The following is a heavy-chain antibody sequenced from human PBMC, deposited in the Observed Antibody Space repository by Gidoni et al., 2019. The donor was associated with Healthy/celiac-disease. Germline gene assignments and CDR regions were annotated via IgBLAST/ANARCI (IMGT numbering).Heavy chain of an antibody. D-gene: IGHD3-10*01. J-gene: IGHJ4*02. CDR1: GGSISSYY. CDR2: IYYSGST. CDR3: ASYGSGSYYDY. Sequence: QVQLQESGPGLVKPSETLSLPCTVSGGSISSYYWSWIRQPPGKGLEWIGYIYYSGSTNYNPSLKSRVTISVDTSKNQFSLKLSSVTAADTAVYYCASYGSGSYYDYWGQGTLVTVSS. V-gene: IGHV4-59*08.